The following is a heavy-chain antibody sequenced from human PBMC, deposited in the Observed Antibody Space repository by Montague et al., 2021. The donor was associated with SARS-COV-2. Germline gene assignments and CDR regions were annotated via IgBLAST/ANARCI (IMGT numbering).Heavy chain of an antibody. Sequence: SETLSLTCTVSGASISNYYWTWIRQPAGKGLEWIGRLYTSGSTTYNPSLKSRVTMSVDTSKNQFSLNVTSVTAADTAIYYCARVSGYSSGWRYYYVMDVWGQGTTVTVS. J-gene: IGHJ6*02. V-gene: IGHV4-4*07. CDR2: LYTSGST. D-gene: IGHD6-19*01. CDR3: ARVSGYSSGWRYYYVMDV. CDR1: GASISNYY.